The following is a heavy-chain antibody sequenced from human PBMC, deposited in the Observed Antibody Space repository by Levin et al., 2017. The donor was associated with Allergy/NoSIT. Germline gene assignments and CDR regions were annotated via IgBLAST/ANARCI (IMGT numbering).Heavy chain of an antibody. CDR2: FYYGGSS. D-gene: IGHD3-3*01. J-gene: IGHJ6*02. Sequence: RSSETLSLTCTVSGASITSYYWGWIRQPPGKGLEWIGYFYYGGSSKYNPSLKSRITMSIDTSKNQFSLKVSPVTAADTAVYYCARDNDFWSGYHYYGMDVWGQGTTVTVSS. CDR1: GASITSYY. CDR3: ARDNDFWSGYHYYGMDV. V-gene: IGHV4-59*01.